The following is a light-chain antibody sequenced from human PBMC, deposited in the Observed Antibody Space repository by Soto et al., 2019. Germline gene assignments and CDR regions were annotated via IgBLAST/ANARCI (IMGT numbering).Light chain of an antibody. J-gene: IGKJ2*01. CDR3: QQYNSWPQT. V-gene: IGKV3-15*01. CDR2: GAS. Sequence: EIVMTQSPATLSVSPGERATLSCRASQSVSSNLAWYQLKPGQAPRLLIYGASTWSAGIPSRFSGSGSGTAFSPTISSLLSEDFAAYYWQQYNSWPQTFGQGTKLEIK. CDR1: QSVSSN.